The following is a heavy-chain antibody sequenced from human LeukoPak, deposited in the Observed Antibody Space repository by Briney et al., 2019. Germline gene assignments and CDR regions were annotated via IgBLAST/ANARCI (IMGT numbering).Heavy chain of an antibody. J-gene: IGHJ3*02. CDR3: ARDLAPPFDAFDI. CDR1: GYTFTSYY. Sequence: ASVKVSCKASGYTFTSYYMHWVRQAPGQGLEWMGIINPSGGSTSYAQKFQGRVTMTRDMSTSTVYMELRSLRSDDTAVYYCARDLAPPFDAFDIWGQGTMVTVSS. V-gene: IGHV1-46*01. CDR2: INPSGGST.